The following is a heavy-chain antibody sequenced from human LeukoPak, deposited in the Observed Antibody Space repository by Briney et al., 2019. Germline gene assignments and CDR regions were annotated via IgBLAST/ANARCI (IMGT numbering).Heavy chain of an antibody. CDR3: ARDGALHYYDSSGYYSESYGAFDI. CDR2: ISSSSSTL. CDR1: GFSFSYYN. Sequence: GGPRRLSCAASGFSFSYYNMSWGRQAPGKGLEWVSYISSSSSTLYYADSVKGRFTISRDNAKNSLYLQMNSLRDEDTAVYYCARDGALHYYDSSGYYSESYGAFDIWGQG. V-gene: IGHV3-48*02. J-gene: IGHJ3*02. D-gene: IGHD3-22*01.